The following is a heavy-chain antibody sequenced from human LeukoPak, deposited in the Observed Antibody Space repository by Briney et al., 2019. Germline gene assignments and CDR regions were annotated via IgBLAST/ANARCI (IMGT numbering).Heavy chain of an antibody. V-gene: IGHV3-20*04. CDR2: INWNGGGT. D-gene: IGHD6-19*01. J-gene: IGHJ5*02. CDR3: ARVSSGWYRPDRDNWFDP. CDR1: GFTFDDYG. Sequence: GGSLRLXCAASGFTFDDYGMSWVRQAPGKGLEWVSGINWNGGGTGYADSVKGRFTISRDNAKNSLYLQMNSLRAEDTALYYCARVSSGWYRPDRDNWFDPWGQGTLVTVSS.